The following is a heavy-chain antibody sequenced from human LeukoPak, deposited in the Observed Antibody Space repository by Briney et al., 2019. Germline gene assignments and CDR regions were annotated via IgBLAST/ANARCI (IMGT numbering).Heavy chain of an antibody. J-gene: IGHJ4*02. CDR1: GFTFSSYA. CDR2: ISGSGGGT. V-gene: IGHV3-23*01. Sequence: GGSLRLSCAASGFTFSSYAMSWVRQAPGKGLEWVSAISGSGGGTYYADSVKGRFTISRDNSRNTLSLQMNSLRAEDTAVYYCAKDGRGYSGYELDYWGQGTLVTVSS. CDR3: AKDGRGYSGYELDY. D-gene: IGHD5-12*01.